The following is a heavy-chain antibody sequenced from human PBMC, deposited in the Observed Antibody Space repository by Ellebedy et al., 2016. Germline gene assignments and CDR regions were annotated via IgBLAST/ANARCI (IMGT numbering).Heavy chain of an antibody. CDR1: GLNFNTFF. J-gene: IGHJ4*02. CDR2: ISAGSDTT. Sequence: GESLKISXTASGLNFNTFFMSWVRQAPGKGLEWVSTISAGSDTTRPADSVKGRFTISRDSSKNSVYLRMNNLRVEDTAVYYCRQGHYADFWGQGTLVTVSS. CDR3: RQGHYADF. V-gene: IGHV3-23*01.